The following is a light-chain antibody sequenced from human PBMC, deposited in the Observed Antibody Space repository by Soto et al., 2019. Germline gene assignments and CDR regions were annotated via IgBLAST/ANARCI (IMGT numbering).Light chain of an antibody. J-gene: IGLJ1*01. CDR2: EVS. CDR3: FSFTTDWTHV. CDR1: SGDIGAYNY. V-gene: IGLV2-14*01. Sequence: QSALTQPASVSGSPGQSITISCTGSSGDIGAYNYVSWFQQYPGKAPKLIISEVSNRPSGVSNRFSGSKSGTAASLTISGLQTEDEADYFCFSFTTDWTHVFXTGTKVTVL.